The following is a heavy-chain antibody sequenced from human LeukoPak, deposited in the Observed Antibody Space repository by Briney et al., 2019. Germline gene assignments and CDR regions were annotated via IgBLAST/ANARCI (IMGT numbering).Heavy chain of an antibody. CDR2: IYSGAGT. CDR3: ARDSKYSSGWYQGDY. V-gene: IGHV3-66*02. Sequence: GGSLKLSCAASGFTVSSNYMSWVRQAPGKGLEWVSVIYSGAGTYYADSVKGRFTISRDNSKNTLFLQMNSLRPEDTAVYYCARDSKYSSGWYQGDYWGQGTLVTVSS. J-gene: IGHJ4*02. D-gene: IGHD6-19*01. CDR1: GFTVSSNY.